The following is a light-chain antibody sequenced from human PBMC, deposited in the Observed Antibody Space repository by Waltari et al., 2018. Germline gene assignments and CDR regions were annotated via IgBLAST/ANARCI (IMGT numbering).Light chain of an antibody. CDR1: QSVSSY. Sequence: VILTQSPATLSLSPGERATLSCRASQSVSSYLAWYQQKPGKAPRLLIHGASNRATGIPDRFSGSGSGTEFTLTINSLEPEDFAVYYCQKYNTSPYSFGQGTKVEIK. V-gene: IGKV3-20*01. CDR2: GAS. CDR3: QKYNTSPYS. J-gene: IGKJ2*03.